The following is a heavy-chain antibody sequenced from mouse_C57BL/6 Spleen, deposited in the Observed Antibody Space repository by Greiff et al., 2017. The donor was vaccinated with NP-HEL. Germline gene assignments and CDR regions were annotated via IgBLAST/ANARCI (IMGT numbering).Heavy chain of an antibody. J-gene: IGHJ4*01. CDR3: ARQDYDVGYYAMDY. CDR1: GFNIKDYY. D-gene: IGHD2-4*01. CDR2: IDPEDGET. V-gene: IGHV14-2*01. Sequence: VQLQQPGAELVKPGASVKLSCTAPGFNIKDYYMHWVKQRTEQGLEWIGRIDPEDGETKYAPKFQGKATITADTSSNTAYLQLSSLTSEDTAVYYCARQDYDVGYYAMDYWGQGTSVTVSS.